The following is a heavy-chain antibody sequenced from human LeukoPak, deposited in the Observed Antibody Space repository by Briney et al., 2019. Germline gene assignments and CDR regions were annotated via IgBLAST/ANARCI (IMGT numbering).Heavy chain of an antibody. D-gene: IGHD2-15*01. J-gene: IGHJ4*02. CDR1: GYTFTGYY. CDR3: ARVGSCSGGSCYSPVFDY. V-gene: IGHV1-2*02. CDR2: TNPNSGGT. Sequence: ASVKVSCKASGYTFTGYYMHWVRQAPGQGLEWMGWTNPNSGGTNYAQKFQGRVTMTRDTSISTAYMELSRLRSDDTAVYYCARVGSCSGGSCYSPVFDYWGQGTLVTVSS.